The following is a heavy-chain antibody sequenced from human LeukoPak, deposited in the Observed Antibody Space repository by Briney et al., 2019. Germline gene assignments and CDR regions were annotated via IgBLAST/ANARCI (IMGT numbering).Heavy chain of an antibody. V-gene: IGHV3-11*01. CDR1: GFTFSDYY. J-gene: IGHJ4*02. Sequence: GGSLRLSCAASGFTFSDYYMSWIRQAPGKGLEWVSCISSSGSTIYYADSVKGRFTISRDNAKNSLYLQMNSLRAEDTAVYYCARDGWSYYARSLDYWGQGTLVTVSS. CDR3: ARDGWSYYARSLDY. D-gene: IGHD1-26*01. CDR2: ISSSGSTI.